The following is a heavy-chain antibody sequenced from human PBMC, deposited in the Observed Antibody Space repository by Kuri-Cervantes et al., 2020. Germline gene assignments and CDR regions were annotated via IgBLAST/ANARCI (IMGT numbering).Heavy chain of an antibody. CDR2: ISSSGSTI. J-gene: IGHJ4*02. CDR3: ARDLAVAGLFDY. CDR1: GFTFSSYE. D-gene: IGHD6-19*01. V-gene: IGHV3-48*03. Sequence: GGSLRLSCAASGFTFSSYEMNWVRQAPGKGLEWVSYISSSGSTIYYADSVKGRFTISRDNAKNSLYLQMNSLRAEDTAVYYCARDLAVAGLFDYWGQGTLVTVSS.